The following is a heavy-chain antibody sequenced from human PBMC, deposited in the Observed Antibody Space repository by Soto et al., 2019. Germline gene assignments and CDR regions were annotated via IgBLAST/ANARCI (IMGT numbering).Heavy chain of an antibody. Sequence: GGSLRLSCAASGFTFSTYAMSWVRQAPGKGLEWVSSINSGGGGTFYSDSVKGRFTIPRDNSKNTLYLQINSLRAEDTAVYYCAKRGTYYFDYWGQGALVTVSS. V-gene: IGHV3-23*01. CDR2: INSGGGGT. CDR1: GFTFSTYA. D-gene: IGHD2-15*01. CDR3: AKRGTYYFDY. J-gene: IGHJ4*02.